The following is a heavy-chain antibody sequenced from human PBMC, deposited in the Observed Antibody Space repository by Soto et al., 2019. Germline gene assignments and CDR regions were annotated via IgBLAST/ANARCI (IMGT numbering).Heavy chain of an antibody. J-gene: IGHJ4*02. Sequence: ASVKVSCKASGGTFSSYAISWVRQAPGQGLEWMGGIIPIFGTANYAQKFQGRVTITADESTSTAYMELSSLRSEDTAVYYCARNLVDIVATGYFDYWGQGTLVTVSS. D-gene: IGHD5-12*01. CDR1: GGTFSSYA. CDR2: IIPIFGTA. CDR3: ARNLVDIVATGYFDY. V-gene: IGHV1-69*13.